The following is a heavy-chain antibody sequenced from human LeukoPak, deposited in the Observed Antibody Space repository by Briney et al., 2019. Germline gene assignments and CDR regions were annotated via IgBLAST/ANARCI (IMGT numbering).Heavy chain of an antibody. J-gene: IGHJ4*02. Sequence: SETLSLTCAVYGGSFSGYYWSWIRQPPGKGLEWIGYIYHSGSTNYNPSLKSRVTISVDTSKNQFSLKLSSVTAADTAVYYCARDQFNWKGVWSQGTLVTVSS. V-gene: IGHV4-59*01. D-gene: IGHD1-20*01. CDR2: IYHSGST. CDR3: ARDQFNWKGV. CDR1: GGSFSGYY.